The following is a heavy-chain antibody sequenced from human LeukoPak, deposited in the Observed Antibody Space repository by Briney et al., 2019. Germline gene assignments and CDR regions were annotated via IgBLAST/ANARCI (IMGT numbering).Heavy chain of an antibody. J-gene: IGHJ6*02. V-gene: IGHV4-59*08. CDR1: GGSISSYY. D-gene: IGHD5-18*01. Sequence: SETLSLTCTVPGGSISSYYWSWIRQPPGKGLEWIGYIYYSGSTNYNPSLKSRVTISVDTSKNQFSLKLSSVTAADTAVYYCARVDTAMGDYYYYGMDVWGQGTTVTVSS. CDR3: ARVDTAMGDYYYYGMDV. CDR2: IYYSGST.